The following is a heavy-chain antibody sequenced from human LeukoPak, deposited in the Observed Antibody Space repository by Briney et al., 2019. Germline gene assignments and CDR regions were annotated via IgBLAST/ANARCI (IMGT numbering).Heavy chain of an antibody. J-gene: IGHJ4*02. V-gene: IGHV4-38-2*02. CDR1: GYSISSGYY. D-gene: IGHD3-22*01. Sequence: SETLSLTCTVSGYSISSGYYWGWIRQPPGKGLEWIGSIYHSGSTYYNPSLKSRVTISVDTSKNQFSLKLSSVTAADTAVYYCARVDSSGLDYDYWGQGTLVTVSS. CDR3: ARVDSSGLDYDY. CDR2: IYHSGST.